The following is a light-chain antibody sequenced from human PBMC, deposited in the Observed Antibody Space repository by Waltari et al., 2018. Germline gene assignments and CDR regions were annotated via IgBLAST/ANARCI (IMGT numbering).Light chain of an antibody. V-gene: IGKV1-5*03. Sequence: IQMTRFSSTLSASLGDSVTITCRASQGVNNNLAWYQQKPGKAPKVLIHKASRLESGVPSRFSGSGSGTEFTLTISSLQPDDFATYYCQEDNSYPVTFGGGTKVEIK. CDR3: QEDNSYPVT. J-gene: IGKJ4*01. CDR1: QGVNNN. CDR2: KAS.